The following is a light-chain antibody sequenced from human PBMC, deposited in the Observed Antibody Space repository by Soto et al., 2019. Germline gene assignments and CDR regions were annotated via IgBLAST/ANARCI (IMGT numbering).Light chain of an antibody. J-gene: IGLJ1*01. CDR3: SSYTRSSTQV. Sequence: QSALTQPASVSGSPGQSITISCTGTSSDVGAYNYVSWYQLHPGKAPKLIISEVSNRPSGVSSRFSGSKSANTASLTISGLQAEDEADYYCSSYTRSSTQVFGTGTKVTDL. CDR1: SSDVGAYNY. V-gene: IGLV2-14*01. CDR2: EVS.